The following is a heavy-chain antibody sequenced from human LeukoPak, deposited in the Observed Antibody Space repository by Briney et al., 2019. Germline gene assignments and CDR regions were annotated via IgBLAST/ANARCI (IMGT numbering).Heavy chain of an antibody. CDR1: GYSISSGYY. J-gene: IGHJ4*02. CDR2: IYHSGRT. D-gene: IGHD6-19*01. V-gene: IGHV4-38-2*02. CDR3: ARLAWLAYFDY. Sequence: PSETLSPTCTVSGYSISSGYYWGWIQQPPGKGLEWIGSIYHSGRTYYNPSLKSRVTISVDTSKNQFSLKLSSVTAADTAVYYCARLAWLAYFDYWGQGTLVTVSS.